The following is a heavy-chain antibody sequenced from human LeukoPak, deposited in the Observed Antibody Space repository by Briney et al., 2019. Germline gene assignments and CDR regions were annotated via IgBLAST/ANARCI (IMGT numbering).Heavy chain of an antibody. CDR1: GYTFTSYG. V-gene: IGHV1-18*01. J-gene: IGHJ3*02. Sequence: ASVKVSCKASGYTFTSYGISWVRQAPGQGLEWMGWISAYNGNTNYAQKLQGRVTMTTDTSTSTAYMELRSLRSDDTAVYYCARPSQMWELRSAFDIWGQGTMVTVSS. CDR2: ISAYNGNT. CDR3: ARPSQMWELRSAFDI. D-gene: IGHD1-26*01.